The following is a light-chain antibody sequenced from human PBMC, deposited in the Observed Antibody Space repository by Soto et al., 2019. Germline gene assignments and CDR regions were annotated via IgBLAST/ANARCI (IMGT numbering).Light chain of an antibody. Sequence: QSVLTQPHSVSGAPGQRVTSSCTGSSSNIGAGYDVHWYQQLPGTAPKLLIYGNTNRPSGVPDRFSGSKSGTSASLAITWLQADDEADYYCQSYDSSLSSYVVGTGTKLTVL. CDR1: SSNIGAGYD. J-gene: IGLJ1*01. CDR2: GNT. V-gene: IGLV1-40*01. CDR3: QSYDSSLSSYV.